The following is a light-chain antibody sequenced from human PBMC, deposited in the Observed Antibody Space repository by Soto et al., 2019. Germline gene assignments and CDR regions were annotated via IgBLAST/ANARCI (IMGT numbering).Light chain of an antibody. CDR1: SGHSSYA. CDR3: QTWGTGFQF. J-gene: IGLJ2*01. V-gene: IGLV4-69*01. Sequence: LTQSPSASASLGASVKLTCTLSSGHSSYAIAWHQKQPGKGPRYLMDLNNDGSHTKGDGIPDRFSGSSSGADRYLIISSLQSEDEADYYCQTWGTGFQFFGGGTKLTVL. CDR2: LNNDGSH.